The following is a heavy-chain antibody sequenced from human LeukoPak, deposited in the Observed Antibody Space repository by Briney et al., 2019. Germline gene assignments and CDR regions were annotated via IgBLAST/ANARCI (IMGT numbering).Heavy chain of an antibody. CDR1: CFIVSYSY. D-gene: IGHD3/OR15-3a*01. CDR3: ARDSVGLDKIDD. Sequence: HPGAPLRLSWGSSCFIVSYSYMSWVHMAAKKVQELVSIYYSGGSTIYAASVKGRFTIARDNSKNTLYLQMNSLRVEDTAVYYCARDSVGLDKIDDWGQGTLVTVSS. J-gene: IGHJ4*02. V-gene: IGHV3-53*05. CDR2: YYSGGST.